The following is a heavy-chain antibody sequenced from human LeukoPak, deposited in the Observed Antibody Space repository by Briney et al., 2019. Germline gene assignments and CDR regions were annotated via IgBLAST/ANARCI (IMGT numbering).Heavy chain of an antibody. CDR2: ISSSSSYI. Sequence: GGSLRLSCAASGFTFSSYSMNWVRKAPGKGLEWVSSISSSSSYIYYADSVKGRFTISRDNAKNSLYLQMNSLRAEDTAVYYCARVQSEITMVRGVIKYYYYGMDVWGKGTTVTVSS. CDR3: ARVQSEITMVRGVIKYYYYGMDV. J-gene: IGHJ6*04. V-gene: IGHV3-21*01. CDR1: GFTFSSYS. D-gene: IGHD3-10*01.